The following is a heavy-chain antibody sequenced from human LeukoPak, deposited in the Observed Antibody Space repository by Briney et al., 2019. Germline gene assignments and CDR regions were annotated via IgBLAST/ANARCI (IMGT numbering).Heavy chain of an antibody. Sequence: PGGSLRLSCAASGFTFSSYEMNWVRQAPGKGLEWVSYISSSGSTIYYADSVKSRFTISRDNAKNSLYLQMNSLRAEDTAVYYCARETPPVGGSHDDYDYWGQGTLVTVSS. CDR3: ARETPPVGGSHDDYDY. CDR1: GFTFSSYE. V-gene: IGHV3-48*03. CDR2: ISSSGSTI. J-gene: IGHJ4*02. D-gene: IGHD1-26*01.